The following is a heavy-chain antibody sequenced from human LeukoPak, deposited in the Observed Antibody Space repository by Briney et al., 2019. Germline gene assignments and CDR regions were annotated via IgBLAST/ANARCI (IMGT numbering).Heavy chain of an antibody. CDR2: IYNDGVT. Sequence: GGSLRLSCAASGFRVGDNFMNWVRQAPGKGLEWVSVIYNDGVTDSTESVGGRFTISRDNSKNTLYLQMNSLRVEDTAVYYCAKDCSGGSCYAADWVDPWGQGTLVTVSS. J-gene: IGHJ5*02. V-gene: IGHV3-66*01. CDR3: AKDCSGGSCYAADWVDP. CDR1: GFRVGDNF. D-gene: IGHD2-15*01.